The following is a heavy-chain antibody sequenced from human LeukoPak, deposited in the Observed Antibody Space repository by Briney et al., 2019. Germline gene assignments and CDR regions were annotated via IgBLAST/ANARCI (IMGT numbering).Heavy chain of an antibody. D-gene: IGHD5-18*01. Sequence: GGSLRLSCAASGFTFNNYWMIWVRQAPGRGLEWVANIKEDGTKKNYVDSVKGRFTISRDDAKNSLYLQMNSLRVEDTAVYYCAGGGYSHGTNWFDPWGQGTLVTVSS. CDR1: GFTFNNYW. CDR2: IKEDGTKK. CDR3: AGGGYSHGTNWFDP. J-gene: IGHJ5*02. V-gene: IGHV3-7*01.